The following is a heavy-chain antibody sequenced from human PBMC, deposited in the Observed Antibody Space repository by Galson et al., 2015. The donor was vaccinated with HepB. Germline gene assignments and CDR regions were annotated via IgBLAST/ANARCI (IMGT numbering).Heavy chain of an antibody. CDR2: IYYSGST. CDR3: ARSRSRGYGDLAPIDY. V-gene: IGHV4-31*03. Sequence: TLSLTCTVSGGSISRGSFSITTYYWHWIRQHPGKGLEGIGYIYYSGSTYYNPSLKSRVTISVDTSKSQFSLKLSSVTAADTAVYYCARSRSRGYGDLAPIDYWGQGTLVTVSS. D-gene: IGHD4-17*01. CDR1: GGSISRGSFSITTYY. J-gene: IGHJ4*02.